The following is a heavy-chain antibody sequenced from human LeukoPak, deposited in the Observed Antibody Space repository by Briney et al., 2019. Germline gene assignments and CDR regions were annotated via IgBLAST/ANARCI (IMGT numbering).Heavy chain of an antibody. D-gene: IGHD4-17*01. Sequence: SETLSLTCAVYGGSFSGYYWSWIRQPPGKGLEWIGYIYYSGSTNYNPSLKSRVTISVDTSKNQFSLKLSSVTAADTAVYYCARDDGDPRGYYYGMDVWGQGTTVTVSS. CDR3: ARDDGDPRGYYYGMDV. CDR1: GGSFSGYY. CDR2: IYYSGST. J-gene: IGHJ6*02. V-gene: IGHV4-59*01.